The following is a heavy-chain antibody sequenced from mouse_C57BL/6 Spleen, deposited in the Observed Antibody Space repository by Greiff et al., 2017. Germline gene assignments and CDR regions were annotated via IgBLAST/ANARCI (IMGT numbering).Heavy chain of an antibody. D-gene: IGHD1-1*01. CDR3: ARREDCSSFDY. CDR2: INPYNGDT. Sequence: EVQLQESGPELVKPGASVKISCKASGYSFTGYFMNWVMQSPGKSLEWIGRINPYNGDTFYNQKFKGKATLTVDKSSRTAHMELRSLTSEDAAVYYCARREDCSSFDYWGQGTTLTVSS. V-gene: IGHV1-20*01. J-gene: IGHJ2*01. CDR1: GYSFTGYF.